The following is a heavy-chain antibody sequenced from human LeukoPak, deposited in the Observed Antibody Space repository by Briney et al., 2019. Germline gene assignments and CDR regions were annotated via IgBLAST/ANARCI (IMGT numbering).Heavy chain of an antibody. CDR1: GFTFSSYW. D-gene: IGHD3-16*02. J-gene: IGHJ4*02. CDR3: ARGQFGGVIVPDY. V-gene: IGHV3-7*01. Sequence: PGGSLRLSCAASGFTFSSYWMSWVRQAPERGLEWVANIKLDASEIYYVDSVKGRFTISRDNAKNSLYLQMNSLRAEDTAVYYCARGQFGGVIVPDYWGQGTLVTVSS. CDR2: IKLDASEI.